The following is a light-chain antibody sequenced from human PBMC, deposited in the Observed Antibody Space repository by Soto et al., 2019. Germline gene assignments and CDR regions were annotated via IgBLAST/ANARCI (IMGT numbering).Light chain of an antibody. J-gene: IGKJ2*01. CDR1: QSVSRSY. Sequence: EIVLTQSPGTLSLSPGERATLSCRASQSVSRSYLAGYQQKPGQAPRVLIHGASSRATGIPDRFSGSGSGTDFTLTISRLEPEDFAVYFCQQYGNPPPNAFGQGTKLEIK. CDR3: QQYGNPPPNA. V-gene: IGKV3-20*01. CDR2: GAS.